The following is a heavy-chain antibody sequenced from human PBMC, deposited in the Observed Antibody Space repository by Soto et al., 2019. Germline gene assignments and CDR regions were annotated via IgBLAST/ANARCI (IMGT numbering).Heavy chain of an antibody. J-gene: IGHJ4*02. CDR3: ARHSSYLPFDY. V-gene: IGHV4-59*08. CDR2: IYYSGST. Sequence: SETLSLTCTVSGGSISSYYWSWIRQPPGKGLEWIGYIYYSGSTNYNPSLKSRVTISVDTSKNQFSLKLSSVTAVDTAVYYCARHSSYLPFDYWGQGTLVTVSS. CDR1: GGSISSYY.